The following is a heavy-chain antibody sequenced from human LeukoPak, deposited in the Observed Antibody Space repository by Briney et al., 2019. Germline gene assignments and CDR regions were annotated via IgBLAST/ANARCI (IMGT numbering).Heavy chain of an antibody. Sequence: GGSLRLSCAASGFTFNNYAMNWVRQAPGKGLEWVSAISESGDKTHYADSVKGRFTISRDNAKNSLYLQMNSLRAEDTAVYYCARDLTSYYYYMDVWGKGTTVTVSS. CDR3: ARDLTSYYYYMDV. J-gene: IGHJ6*03. CDR2: ISESGDKT. CDR1: GFTFNNYA. V-gene: IGHV3-23*01.